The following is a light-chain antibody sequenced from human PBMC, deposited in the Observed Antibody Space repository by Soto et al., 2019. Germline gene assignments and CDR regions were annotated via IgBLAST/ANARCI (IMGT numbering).Light chain of an antibody. CDR1: TGVVTSSHY. CDR2: DAS. CDR3: LLSYYGTWV. V-gene: IGLV7-46*01. Sequence: QTVVTQEPSLTVSPGGTVTLTCASSTGVVTSSHYPYWFQQKRGRVPRTLIYDASNKHSWTPARFSGSLLGGKAALTLSGAQPEDEADYYCLLSYYGTWVFGGGTQLTVL. J-gene: IGLJ3*02.